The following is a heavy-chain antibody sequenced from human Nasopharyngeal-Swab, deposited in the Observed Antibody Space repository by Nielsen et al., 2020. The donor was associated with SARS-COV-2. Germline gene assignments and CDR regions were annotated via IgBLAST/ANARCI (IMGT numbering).Heavy chain of an antibody. D-gene: IGHD1-26*01. V-gene: IGHV4-59*12. Sequence: SETLSLTCTVSGDSISRYYWGWIRQPPGQGLEWIGDFSYSVITHYNASLKSRVTISLDTSKNQFSLKLSSVTAADTGVYYCAREVVGGLVDSWGQGILVTVSS. CDR3: AREVVGGLVDS. J-gene: IGHJ4*02. CDR1: GDSISRYY. CDR2: FSYSVIT.